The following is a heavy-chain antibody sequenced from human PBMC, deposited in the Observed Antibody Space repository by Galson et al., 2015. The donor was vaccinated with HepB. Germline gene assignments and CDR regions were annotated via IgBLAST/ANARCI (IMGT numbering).Heavy chain of an antibody. CDR3: ARGEFTAAAGPADFDY. D-gene: IGHD6-13*01. CDR2: IIPSFGTA. CDR1: GGTFSSYA. V-gene: IGHV1-69*13. J-gene: IGHJ4*02. Sequence: SVKVSCKASGGTFSSYAISWMRQAPGQGLEWMGGIIPSFGTANYAQKFQGRVTITADESTSTAYMELSSLRSEDTAVYYCARGEFTAAAGPADFDYWGQGTLVTVSS.